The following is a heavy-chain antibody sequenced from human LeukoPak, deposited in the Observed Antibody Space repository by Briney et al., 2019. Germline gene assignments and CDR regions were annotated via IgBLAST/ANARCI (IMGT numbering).Heavy chain of an antibody. D-gene: IGHD6-13*01. CDR2: ISSSSSYI. CDR3: ARDKRKGIAAAGTVD. Sequence: GGSLRLSCAASGFTFSSYSMNWVRQAPGKGLEWVSSISSSSSYIYYADSVKGRFTISRDNAKNSLYLQMDSLRAEDTAVYYCARDKRKGIAAAGTVDWGQGTLVTVSS. V-gene: IGHV3-21*01. J-gene: IGHJ4*02. CDR1: GFTFSSYS.